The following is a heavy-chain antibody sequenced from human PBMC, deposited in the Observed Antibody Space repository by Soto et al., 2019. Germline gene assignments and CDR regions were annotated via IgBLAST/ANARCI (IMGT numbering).Heavy chain of an antibody. CDR2: IYWDDDK. Sequence: QITLKESGPTLVKPTQTLTLTCACSGFSLSTRGAGVGWIRQPPGKALDWLALIYWDDDKPYSPSLESRLTITKDSSKNQVVLIRTDVDPVDTSTYCCAHRRIGLEGSMRYCESWGQGTLVTVSS. D-gene: IGHD3-22*01. CDR1: GFSLSTRGAG. J-gene: IGHJ4*02. CDR3: AHRRIGLEGSMRYCES. V-gene: IGHV2-5*02.